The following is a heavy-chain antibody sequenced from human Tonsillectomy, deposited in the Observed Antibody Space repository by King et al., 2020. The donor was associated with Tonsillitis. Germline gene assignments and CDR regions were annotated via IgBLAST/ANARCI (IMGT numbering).Heavy chain of an antibody. CDR1: GFTFSNAW. CDR3: TTERGYSYGLFCYYFDY. J-gene: IGHJ4*02. V-gene: IGHV3-15*01. Sequence: VQLVESGGGLVKPGGSLRLSCAASGFTFSNAWMSWVRQAPGKGLEWVGRIKSKTDGGTTDYAAPVKGRFTISRDDSKNKLYLQMNRRKTEDTAVYYCTTERGYSYGLFCYYFDYWGQGTLVTVSS. CDR2: IKSKTDGGTT. D-gene: IGHD5-18*01.